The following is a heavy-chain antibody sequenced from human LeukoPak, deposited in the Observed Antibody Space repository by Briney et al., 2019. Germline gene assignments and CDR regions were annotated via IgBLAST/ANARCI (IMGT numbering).Heavy chain of an antibody. CDR2: IYSAGPT. D-gene: IGHD3-3*01. CDR3: AIYDSDFWSGYYEY. J-gene: IGHJ4*02. CDR1: GFTVSNNY. V-gene: IGHV3-53*05. Sequence: GGSLRLSCAAPGFTVSNNYMTWVRQAPGKGLEWLSIIYSAGPTDCADSVKGRFAISRDNSKNTVYLQMNSLRSEDTAVYYCAIYDSDFWSGYYEYWGQGTLVTVSS.